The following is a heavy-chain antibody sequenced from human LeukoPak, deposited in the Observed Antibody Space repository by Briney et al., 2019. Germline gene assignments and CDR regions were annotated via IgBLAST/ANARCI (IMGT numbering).Heavy chain of an antibody. CDR1: NGSISTYY. CDR2: IDYSGST. J-gene: IGHJ4*02. V-gene: IGHV4-59*07. Sequence: SDTLSLTCIVSNGSISTYYWSWIRQPPGKGLEWIGYIDYSGSTNYNPSLKSRVTMSLDTSKNHFSLRLSSVTAADSAVYYCARVSRHHTFDYWGQGTRVPVSS. CDR3: ARVSRHHTFDY.